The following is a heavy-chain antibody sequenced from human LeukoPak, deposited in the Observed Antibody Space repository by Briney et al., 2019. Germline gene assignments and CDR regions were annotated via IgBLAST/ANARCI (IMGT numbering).Heavy chain of an antibody. J-gene: IGHJ4*02. Sequence: ASVKVSCKAYGYTFTSYDSTWVRQAPGQGLEWMGRVSPYNGNTCYSQRFQDRVTITKDTSTGTGYMDLRNLRTDDTAMYYCARNGRVRRVVKDLFEYWGQGTLVAVSS. CDR1: GYTFTSYD. D-gene: IGHD3-10*01. CDR2: VSPYNGNT. V-gene: IGHV1-18*01. CDR3: ARNGRVRRVVKDLFEY.